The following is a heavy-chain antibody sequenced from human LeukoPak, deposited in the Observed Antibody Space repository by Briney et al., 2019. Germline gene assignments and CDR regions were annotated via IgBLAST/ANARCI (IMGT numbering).Heavy chain of an antibody. CDR2: INPNGGGT. J-gene: IGHJ5*02. Sequence: ASVKVSCKTSGYTFIGFYIHWVRQAPGQGLEWMGWINPNGGGTHYAQKFQGRVTMTRDTSVTTAYMGLSSLTSDDTAVYYCARDQRQQLILGWLDPWGQGTLVTVSS. CDR3: ARDQRQQLILGWLDP. D-gene: IGHD6-13*01. CDR1: GYTFIGFY. V-gene: IGHV1-2*02.